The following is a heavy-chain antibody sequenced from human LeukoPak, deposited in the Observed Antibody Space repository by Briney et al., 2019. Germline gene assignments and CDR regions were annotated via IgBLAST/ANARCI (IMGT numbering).Heavy chain of an antibody. CDR3: ARGSSGGSPTVY. V-gene: IGHV1-2*02. D-gene: IGHD2-15*01. CDR1: GCTFTGYY. Sequence: ASVKVSCKASGCTFTGYYMHWVRQAPGQGLEWMGWINPNSGGTNYAKKFQGRVTMIRDTSISTAYMELSRLRSDDTAVYYCARGSSGGSPTVYWGQGTLVTVSS. J-gene: IGHJ4*02. CDR2: INPNSGGT.